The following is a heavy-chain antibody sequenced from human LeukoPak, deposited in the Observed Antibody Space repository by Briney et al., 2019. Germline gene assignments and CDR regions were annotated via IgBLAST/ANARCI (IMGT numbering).Heavy chain of an antibody. Sequence: ASVKVSCKASGYTFTSYGISWVRQAPGQGLEWMGWISAYNGNTNYAQKLQGRVTMTTDTSTSTAYMELRSLRSDDTAVYYCARDRIAAACPSFDYWGQGTLATVSS. D-gene: IGHD6-13*01. CDR1: GYTFTSYG. V-gene: IGHV1-18*01. J-gene: IGHJ4*02. CDR3: ARDRIAAACPSFDY. CDR2: ISAYNGNT.